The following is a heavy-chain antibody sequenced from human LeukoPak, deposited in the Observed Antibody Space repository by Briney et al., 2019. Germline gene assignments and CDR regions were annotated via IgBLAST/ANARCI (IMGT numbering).Heavy chain of an antibody. CDR3: AKDRSIAAQHPFDY. CDR1: GFTFSSYA. V-gene: IGHV3-23*01. Sequence: PGGSLRLSCAASGFTFSSYAMSWVRQAPGKGREWVSSISGSGGSTYYADSVKGRFTLSRDNSKNTLYLQMNSLRAEDTAVYYCAKDRSIAAQHPFDYWGQGPLVPVSS. CDR2: ISGSGGST. D-gene: IGHD6-13*01. J-gene: IGHJ4*02.